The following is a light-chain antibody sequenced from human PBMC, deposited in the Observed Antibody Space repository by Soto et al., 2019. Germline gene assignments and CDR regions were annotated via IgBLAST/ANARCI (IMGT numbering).Light chain of an antibody. CDR3: QQRGNWPIT. CDR1: QSFSNY. V-gene: IGKV3-11*01. CDR2: DAS. J-gene: IGKJ5*01. Sequence: EVVLTQSPATLSLSPGERATLSCRASQSFSNYLVWYQQRPCQPPRLLIADASRRATGIPARFSGSGSGTDFTLTISSLEPEDFAVYYCQQRGNWPITFGQGTRLEI.